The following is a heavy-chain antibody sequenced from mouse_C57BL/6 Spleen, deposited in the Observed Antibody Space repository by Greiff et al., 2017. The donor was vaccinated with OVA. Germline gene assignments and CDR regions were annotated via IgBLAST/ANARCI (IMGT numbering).Heavy chain of an antibody. CDR3: TMAYYSNSYWYFDV. D-gene: IGHD2-5*01. J-gene: IGHJ1*03. Sequence: EVQLQQSGAELVRPGASVKLSCTASGFNIKDDYMHWVKQRPEQGLEWIGWIDPESGDTEYASKFQGKATIAADTSSNTAYLQLSSLTSEDTAFYYCTMAYYSNSYWYFDVWGTGTTVTVSS. CDR1: GFNIKDDY. CDR2: IDPESGDT. V-gene: IGHV14-4*01.